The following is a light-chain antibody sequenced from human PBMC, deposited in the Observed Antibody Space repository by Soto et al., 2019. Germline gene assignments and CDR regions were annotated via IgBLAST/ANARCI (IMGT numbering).Light chain of an antibody. Sequence: EIVLAQSPGTLSLSPGDRATLSCRASQSFNSRYLAWFQQRPVQAPRLLIYATSSRAADIPDRFSGSGSGTDFTLTITRLKPEDVAVYYCQQYCSAPWKFGQGTKVEIK. CDR2: ATS. CDR1: QSFNSRY. V-gene: IGKV3-20*01. J-gene: IGKJ1*01. CDR3: QQYCSAPWK.